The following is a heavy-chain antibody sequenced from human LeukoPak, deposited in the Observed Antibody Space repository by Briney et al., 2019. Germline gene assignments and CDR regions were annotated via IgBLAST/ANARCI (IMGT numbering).Heavy chain of an antibody. D-gene: IGHD1-26*01. CDR2: IYPGDSDT. CDR3: ARRSGSFQGDYNFDY. V-gene: IGHV5-51*01. J-gene: IGHJ4*02. Sequence: GESRKVSCKGSGYIFTSYWIAWVRQMPGKGLEWMGIIYPGDSDTRYSPPFQGQVTISADKSISTAYLQWSSLKASDTAMYYCARRSGSFQGDYNFDYWGQGTLVTVSS. CDR1: GYIFTSYW.